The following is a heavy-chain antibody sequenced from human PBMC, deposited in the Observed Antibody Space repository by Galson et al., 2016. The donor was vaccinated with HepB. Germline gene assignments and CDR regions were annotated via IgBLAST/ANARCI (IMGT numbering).Heavy chain of an antibody. D-gene: IGHD1-26*01. CDR2: ISSSSSYI. Sequence: SLRLSCAASGFTFSSYSMNWVRQAPGKGLEWVSSISSSSSYIYYADSVKGRFTISRDNAKNSLYLQMNSLRAEDTAVYYCARGDIVGAIFYYLGQGTLVTVSS. V-gene: IGHV3-21*01. CDR3: ARGDIVGAIFYY. CDR1: GFTFSSYS. J-gene: IGHJ4*02.